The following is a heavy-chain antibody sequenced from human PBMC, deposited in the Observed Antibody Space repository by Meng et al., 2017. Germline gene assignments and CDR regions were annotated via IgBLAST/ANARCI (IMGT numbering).Heavy chain of an antibody. D-gene: IGHD6-13*01. J-gene: IGHJ4*02. CDR1: GYTITELT. V-gene: IGHV1-69*10. Sequence: QLVHRGGVLKTHGASVKGSSNVSGYTITELTMHWLLQEPEKRLGWMGGFIPMFGKANNAQNCQGRVTITADKSTSTVYRELSSLRSEDTAVYYCARDIAGCFGYWGKGTLVTVSS. CDR3: ARDIAGCFGY. CDR2: FIPMFGKA.